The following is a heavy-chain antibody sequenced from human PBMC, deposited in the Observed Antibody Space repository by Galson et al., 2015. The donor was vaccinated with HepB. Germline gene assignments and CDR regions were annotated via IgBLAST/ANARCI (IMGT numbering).Heavy chain of an antibody. V-gene: IGHV3-33*01. CDR1: GFTFSSYD. Sequence: SLRLSCAASGFTFSSYDMHWVRQAPGKGLEWVAVIWYDGSNKYYADSVKGRFTISRDNSKNTLYLQMNSLRAEDTAVYYCARDRGYCSGGSCTGGAFDIWGQGTMVTVSS. CDR2: IWYDGSNK. D-gene: IGHD2-15*01. CDR3: ARDRGYCSGGSCTGGAFDI. J-gene: IGHJ3*02.